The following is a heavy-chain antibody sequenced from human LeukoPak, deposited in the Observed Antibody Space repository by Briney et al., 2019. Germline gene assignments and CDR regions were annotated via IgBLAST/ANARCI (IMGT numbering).Heavy chain of an antibody. V-gene: IGHV3-48*04. CDR2: ISSSSSTI. D-gene: IGHD2-21*01. CDR3: ARDAAAYCGGDCYYGY. J-gene: IGHJ4*02. CDR1: GFTFSSYS. Sequence: GGSLRLSCAASGFTFSSYSMNWVRQAPGKGLEWVSYISSSSSTIYYADSVKGRFTISRDNAKNSLYLQMNSLRAEDTAVYYCARDAAAYCGGDCYYGYWGQGTLVTVSS.